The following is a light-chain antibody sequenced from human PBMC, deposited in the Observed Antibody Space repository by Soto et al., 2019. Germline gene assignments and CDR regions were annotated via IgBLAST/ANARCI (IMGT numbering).Light chain of an antibody. CDR2: GAS. CDR1: QSVSSSY. Sequence: EIVLTQSPGTLSLSPGERATLSCRAGQSVSSSYLAWYQQKPGQAPRLLIYGASSRATGIPDRFSGGGSGTDFTLTISRLEPEDFAVYYCQQFSSYPLTFGGGTKVDIK. J-gene: IGKJ4*01. V-gene: IGKV3-20*01. CDR3: QQFSSYPLT.